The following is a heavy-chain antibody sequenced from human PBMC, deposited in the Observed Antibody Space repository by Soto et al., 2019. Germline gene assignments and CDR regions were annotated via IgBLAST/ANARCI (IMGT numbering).Heavy chain of an antibody. D-gene: IGHD1-26*01. J-gene: IGHJ4*01. CDR2: IIPSPART. V-gene: IGHV1-69*04. Sequence: GASVKVSCKASGGTFSNSPISWVRQIPGQGPEWMGRIIPSPARTIYSRKFRGRATLTADKSTQTVYMTLSSLTTEDSGVYYCARDQVGASSFDYWG. CDR1: GGTFSNSP. CDR3: ARDQVGASSFDY.